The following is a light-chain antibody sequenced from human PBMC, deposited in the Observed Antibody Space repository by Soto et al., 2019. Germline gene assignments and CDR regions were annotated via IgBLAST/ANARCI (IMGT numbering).Light chain of an antibody. Sequence: IQMTQSPSSLSASVGDRVNITCRSSQSISSYLNWYQQKPGKAPKLLIYAASSLQSGVPSRLSGSGSGTDFTLTISRLEPEDFAVYYCQQYGSSPTGTFGQGTKVDIK. CDR2: AAS. CDR3: QQYGSSPTGT. J-gene: IGKJ1*01. V-gene: IGKV1-39*01. CDR1: QSISSY.